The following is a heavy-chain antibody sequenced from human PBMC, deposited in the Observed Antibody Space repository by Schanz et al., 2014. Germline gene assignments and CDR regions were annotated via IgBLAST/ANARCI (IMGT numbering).Heavy chain of an antibody. CDR2: ISYDGSHK. CDR3: ARDRQQLVGRIGYYYGMDV. D-gene: IGHD6-13*01. V-gene: IGHV3-30*19. Sequence: VQLVESGGGLVQPGGSLRLSCAASGFTFSNYDMHWVRQAPGKGLEWVAVISYDGSHKDYADSVKGRFTISRDNSKNTLYLQMNSLRAEDTAVYYCARDRQQLVGRIGYYYGMDVWGQGTTVTVSS. J-gene: IGHJ6*02. CDR1: GFTFSNYD.